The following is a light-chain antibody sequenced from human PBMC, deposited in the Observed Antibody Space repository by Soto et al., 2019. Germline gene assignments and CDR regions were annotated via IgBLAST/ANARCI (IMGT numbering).Light chain of an antibody. J-gene: IGKJ2*01. CDR1: QDIRDD. V-gene: IGKV1-6*01. CDR2: GAS. CDR3: LQDYNYPYT. Sequence: TQMTQSPSSLAASVGDRVTVTCRASQDIRDDLGWYQQKPGKAPKLLIYGASSLQSGVPSRFSGSGSGTDFTLTISSLQPEDFATYYCLQDYNYPYTFGQGTKVDIK.